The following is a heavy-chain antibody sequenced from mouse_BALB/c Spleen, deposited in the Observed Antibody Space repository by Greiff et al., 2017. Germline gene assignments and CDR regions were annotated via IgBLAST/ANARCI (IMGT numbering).Heavy chain of an antibody. J-gene: IGHJ4*01. V-gene: IGHV1-7*01. CDR1: GYTFTSYW. D-gene: IGHD1-1*01. Sequence: QVHVKQSGAELAKPGASVKMSCKASGYTFTSYWMHWVKQRPGQGLEWIGYINPSTGYTEYNQKFKDKATLTADKSSSTAYMQLSSLTSEDSAVYYCARRLRYDAMDYWGQGTSVTVSS. CDR3: ARRLRYDAMDY. CDR2: INPSTGYT.